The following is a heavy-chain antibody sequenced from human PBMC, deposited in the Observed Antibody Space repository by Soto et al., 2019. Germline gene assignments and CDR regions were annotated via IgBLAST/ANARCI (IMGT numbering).Heavy chain of an antibody. CDR2: ISGSGST. J-gene: IGHJ5*02. Sequence: LRLSCAASGFTFSDYGMSWVRQAPGKGLEWVSAISGSGSTFYADSVKGRFTISRDNSKNTLVLQMNSLRAQDTAVYYCAKDYIRWAQPWGQGTLVTVSS. CDR1: GFTFSDYG. V-gene: IGHV3-23*01. CDR3: AKDYIRWAQP. D-gene: IGHD1-26*01.